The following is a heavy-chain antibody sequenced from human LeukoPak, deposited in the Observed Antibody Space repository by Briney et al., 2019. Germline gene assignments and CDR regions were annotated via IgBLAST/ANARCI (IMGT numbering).Heavy chain of an antibody. D-gene: IGHD1-26*01. Sequence: SQTLSLTCTVSGGSISSGSYYWSWIRQPAGKGLEWIGRIYTSGSTNYNPSLKSRFTISVDTSKNQFSLKLSSVTAADTAVYYCARVVANSGSYYYYYYMDVWGKGTTVTVSS. J-gene: IGHJ6*03. V-gene: IGHV4-61*02. CDR1: GGSISSGSYY. CDR3: ARVVANSGSYYYYYYMDV. CDR2: IYTSGST.